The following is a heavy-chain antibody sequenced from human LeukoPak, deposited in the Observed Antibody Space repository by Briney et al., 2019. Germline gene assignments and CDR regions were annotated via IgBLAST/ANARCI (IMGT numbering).Heavy chain of an antibody. CDR1: RFTFTNYA. Sequence: GGSLRLSCAASRFTFTNYAMSWVRQAPGKGLEWVSTISGSGESTYYADPVKGRFTMSRDNSKNTLYLQMNILRAEDTAVYHCAKAGGRYCSSATCNRYDYWGQGALVIVSS. V-gene: IGHV3-23*01. D-gene: IGHD2-2*02. CDR3: AKAGGRYCSSATCNRYDY. CDR2: ISGSGEST. J-gene: IGHJ4*02.